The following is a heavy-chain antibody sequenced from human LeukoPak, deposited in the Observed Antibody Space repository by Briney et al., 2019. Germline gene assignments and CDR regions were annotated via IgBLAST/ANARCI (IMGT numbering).Heavy chain of an antibody. V-gene: IGHV3-7*01. J-gene: IGHJ3*02. Sequence: GGSLRLSCAASGFIFTDYWMYWVRQAPGRGLAWVANIKEDGSEKNYVDSVKGRFTISRDSARNSVYLQMNSLRADETAVYFCARFIASPGPDAFDIWGQGTLVTVSS. D-gene: IGHD6-13*01. CDR2: IKEDGSEK. CDR3: ARFIASPGPDAFDI. CDR1: GFIFTDYW.